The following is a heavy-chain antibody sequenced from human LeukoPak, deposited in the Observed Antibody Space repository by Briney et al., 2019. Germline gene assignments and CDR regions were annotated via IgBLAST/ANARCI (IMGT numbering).Heavy chain of an antibody. V-gene: IGHV1-2*02. CDR3: AREGTVAGTYFDY. CDR2: INPNSGGT. CDR1: GYTFTGYY. J-gene: IGHJ4*02. Sequence: ASVKVSCKASGYTFTGYYMHWVRQAPGQGLGCMGWINPNSGGTNYAQKFQGRVTMTRDTSISTAYMELSRLRSDDTAVYYCAREGTVAGTYFDYWGQGTLVTVSS. D-gene: IGHD6-19*01.